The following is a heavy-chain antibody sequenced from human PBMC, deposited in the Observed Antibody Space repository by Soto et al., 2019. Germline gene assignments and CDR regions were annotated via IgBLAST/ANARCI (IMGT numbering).Heavy chain of an antibody. D-gene: IGHD2-2*01. CDR2: IIPILGIA. J-gene: IGHJ4*02. Sequence: GASVKVSCKASGGTFSSYTISWVRQAPGQGLEWMGRIIPILGIANYAQKFQGRVTITADKSTSTAYMELSSLRSEDTAVYYCARDIPQRDCSSTSCYSGLDYWGQGTLVTVSS. CDR1: GGTFSSYT. CDR3: ARDIPQRDCSSTSCYSGLDY. V-gene: IGHV1-69*04.